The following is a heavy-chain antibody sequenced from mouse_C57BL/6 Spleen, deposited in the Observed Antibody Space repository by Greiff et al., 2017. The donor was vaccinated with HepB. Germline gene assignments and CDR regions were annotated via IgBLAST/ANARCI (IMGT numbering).Heavy chain of an antibody. CDR1: GYTFTSYW. D-gene: IGHD1-1*01. CDR2: IDPSDSYT. CDR3: ARGYYGSPAWLAY. V-gene: IGHV1-69*01. Sequence: VQLQQSGAELVMPGASVKLSCKASGYTFTSYWMHWVKQRPGQGLEWIGEIDPSDSYTNYNQKFKGKSTLTVDKSSSTAYMQLSSLTSEDSAVYYCARGYYGSPAWLAYRGQGTLVTVSA. J-gene: IGHJ3*01.